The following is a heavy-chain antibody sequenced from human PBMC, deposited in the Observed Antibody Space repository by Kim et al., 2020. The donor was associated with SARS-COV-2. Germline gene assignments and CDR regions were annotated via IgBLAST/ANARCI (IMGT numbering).Heavy chain of an antibody. CDR2: ISGSGTTI. CDR1: GFTFSSYE. D-gene: IGHD1-1*01. V-gene: IGHV3-48*03. Sequence: GGSLRLSCAASGFTFSSYEMNWVRQAPGKGLEWVSYISGSGTTIYYADSVKGRFTISRDNAKNSLYLQMNSLRAEDTAIYFCARDPSRGSWPDGIDYWGQGTLVTVSS. J-gene: IGHJ4*02. CDR3: ARDPSRGSWPDGIDY.